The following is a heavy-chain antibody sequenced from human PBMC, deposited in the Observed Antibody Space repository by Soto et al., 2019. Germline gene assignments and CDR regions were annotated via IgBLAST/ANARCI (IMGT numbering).Heavy chain of an antibody. CDR1: GFTFSSYS. V-gene: IGHV3-48*01. CDR2: ISSRSNTI. CDR3: ASEYCSGGSCYDFQH. Sequence: GGSPRLSCAASGFTFSSYSMNWVRQAPGKGLEWVSYISSRSNTIYYADSVKGRFTISRDDAKNSLYLQMNSLRADDTAVYYCASEYCSGGSCYDFQHWGQGTLVTVSS. J-gene: IGHJ1*01. D-gene: IGHD2-15*01.